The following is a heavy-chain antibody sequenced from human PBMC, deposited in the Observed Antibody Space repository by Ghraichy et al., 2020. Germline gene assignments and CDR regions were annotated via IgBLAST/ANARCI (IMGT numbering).Heavy chain of an antibody. CDR2: ISSSSSYI. D-gene: IGHD1-26*01. V-gene: IGHV3-21*01. Sequence: GESLNISCAASGFTFSSYSMNWVRQAPGKGLEWVSSISSSSSYIYYADSVKGRFTISRDNAKNSLYLQMNSLRAEDTAVYYCARMRNSGSLYYFDYWGQGTLVTVSS. J-gene: IGHJ4*02. CDR3: ARMRNSGSLYYFDY. CDR1: GFTFSSYS.